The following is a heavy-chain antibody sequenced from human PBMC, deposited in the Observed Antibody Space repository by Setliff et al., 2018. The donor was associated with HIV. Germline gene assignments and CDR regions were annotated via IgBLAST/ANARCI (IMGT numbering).Heavy chain of an antibody. J-gene: IGHJ6*03. D-gene: IGHD6-13*01. CDR2: IYYRGST. CDR3: ARGRYRSRWYASDHYYIDV. CDR1: GGTISSSSYY. V-gene: IGHV4-39*01. Sequence: SETLSLTCTVSGGTISSSSYYWGWIRQPPGKGLQWIGSIYYRGSTYYNPSLKSRVTISVDTSKNQFSLKLRSVTAADTALYYCARGRYRSRWYASDHYYIDVWGKGTTVTVSS.